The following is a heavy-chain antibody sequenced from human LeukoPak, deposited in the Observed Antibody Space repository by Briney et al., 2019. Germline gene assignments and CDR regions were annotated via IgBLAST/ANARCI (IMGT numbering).Heavy chain of an antibody. V-gene: IGHV1-69*13. Sequence: ASVKVSCKASGGTSISCAINWVRQAPGQGLEWMGEIIPMFGTATYAQKFQGRVTITADESTSTAYMELSSLRSEDTAVYYCARGPYGSGNYLHYFDYWGQGTPVTVSS. CDR3: ARGPYGSGNYLHYFDY. D-gene: IGHD3-10*01. CDR1: GGTSISCA. CDR2: IIPMFGTA. J-gene: IGHJ4*02.